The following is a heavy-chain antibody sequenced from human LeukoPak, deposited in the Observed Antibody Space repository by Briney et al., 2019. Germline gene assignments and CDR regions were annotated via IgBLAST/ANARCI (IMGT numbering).Heavy chain of an antibody. V-gene: IGHV1-18*01. Sequence: ASVKVSCKASGYTFTSYGISWVRQAPGQGLEWMGWISAYNGNTNYAQKLQGRVTMTTDTSTSTAYMELRSLRSDDTAVHYCAREVLGYGYSYYYYGMDVWGQGTTVTVSS. CDR2: ISAYNGNT. D-gene: IGHD5-18*01. CDR3: AREVLGYGYSYYYYGMDV. CDR1: GYTFTSYG. J-gene: IGHJ6*02.